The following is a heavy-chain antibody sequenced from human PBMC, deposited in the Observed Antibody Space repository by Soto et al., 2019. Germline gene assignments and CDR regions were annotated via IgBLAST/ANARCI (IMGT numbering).Heavy chain of an antibody. CDR2: ISYDGSNK. CDR1: GFTFSSYA. Sequence: GGSLRLSCAASGFTFSSYAMHWVRQAPGKGLEWVAVISYDGSNKYYADSVKGRFTISRDNSKNTLYLQMNSLRAEDPAVYYCARSFRDTAMVTYSYFDYWGQGTLVTVSS. D-gene: IGHD5-18*01. J-gene: IGHJ4*02. V-gene: IGHV3-30-3*01. CDR3: ARSFRDTAMVTYSYFDY.